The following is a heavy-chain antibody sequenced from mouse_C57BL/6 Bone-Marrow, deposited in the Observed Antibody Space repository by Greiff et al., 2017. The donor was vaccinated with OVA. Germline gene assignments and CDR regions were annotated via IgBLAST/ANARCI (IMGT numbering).Heavy chain of an antibody. CDR1: GYSITSGYY. J-gene: IGHJ3*01. V-gene: IGHV3-6*01. CDR3: ARTHWFAY. CDR2: ISYDGSN. Sequence: DVQLQESGPGLVKPSQSLSLTCSVTGYSITSGYYWNWIRQFPGNKLEWMGYISYDGSNNYNPSLKNRISITRDTSKNQFFLKLNSVTTEDTATYYCARTHWFAYWGQGTLVTVSA.